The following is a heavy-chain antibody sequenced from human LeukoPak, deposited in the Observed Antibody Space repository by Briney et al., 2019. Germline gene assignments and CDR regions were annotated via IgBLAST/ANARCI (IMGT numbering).Heavy chain of an antibody. J-gene: IGHJ4*02. V-gene: IGHV4-39*07. Sequence: PSETLSLTCTVSGGSISSSSYYWGWIRQPPGKGLEWIGSIYYSGSTYYNPSLKSRVTISVDTSKNQFSLKLSSVTAADTAVYYCARGFPGEFGELFSRWGQGTLVTVSS. CDR1: GGSISSSSYY. CDR3: ARGFPGEFGELFSR. D-gene: IGHD3-10*01. CDR2: IYYSGST.